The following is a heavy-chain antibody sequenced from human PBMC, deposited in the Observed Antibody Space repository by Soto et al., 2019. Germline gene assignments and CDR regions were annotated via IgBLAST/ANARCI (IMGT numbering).Heavy chain of an antibody. D-gene: IGHD1-26*01. V-gene: IGHV4-38-2*02. CDR1: GYSISSGYY. Sequence: SETLSLTCAVSGYSISSGYYWGWIRQPPGKGLEWIGSIYHSGSTYYNPSLKSRVTISVDTSKNQFSLRLTSVIAADTAVYYCARDMPYAAGSLAGCDYWGQGILVTVSS. J-gene: IGHJ4*02. CDR3: ARDMPYAAGSLAGCDY. CDR2: IYHSGST.